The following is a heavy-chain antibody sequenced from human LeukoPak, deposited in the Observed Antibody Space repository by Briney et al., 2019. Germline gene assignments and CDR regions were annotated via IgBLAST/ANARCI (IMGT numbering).Heavy chain of an antibody. V-gene: IGHV3-23*01. Sequence: GGSLTPTWVASGFTFTSYAINWVRQAPGKGLEWVSTSASGGSSYYADSVKGRFTISRDNSTNTLYLQMNSLGAEDTAVYYCAKAPVTNRIDYWGQGTLVTVSS. CDR1: GFTFTSYA. J-gene: IGHJ4*02. CDR2: SASGGSS. D-gene: IGHD4-17*01. CDR3: AKAPVTNRIDY.